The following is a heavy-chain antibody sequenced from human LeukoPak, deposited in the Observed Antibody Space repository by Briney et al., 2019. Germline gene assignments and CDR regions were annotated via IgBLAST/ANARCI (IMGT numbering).Heavy chain of an antibody. J-gene: IGHJ4*02. V-gene: IGHV4-31*03. CDR2: IYYSGST. CDR1: GGSISSGGYY. D-gene: IGHD3-22*01. Sequence: SETLSLTCTVSGGSISSGGYYWSWIRQHPGKGLEWIGYIYYSGSTYYDPSLKSRVTISVDTSKNQFSLKPSSVTAADTAVYYCARFPPPYYYDSSGYFDYWGQGTLVTVSS. CDR3: ARFPPPYYYDSSGYFDY.